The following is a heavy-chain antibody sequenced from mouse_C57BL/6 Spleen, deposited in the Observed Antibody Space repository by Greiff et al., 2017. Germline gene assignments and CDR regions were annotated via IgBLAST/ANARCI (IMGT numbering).Heavy chain of an antibody. CDR3: ARYDYGGFAY. CDR2: ISSGSSTI. J-gene: IGHJ3*01. CDR1: GFTFSDYG. Sequence: EVHLVEPGGGLVKPGGSLKLSCAASGFTFSDYGMHWVRQAPEKGLEWVAYISSGSSTIYYAYTVKGRFTISRDNAKNTLFLQRSSLRSEDTAMYYCARYDYGGFAYWGQGTLVTVSA. V-gene: IGHV5-17*01. D-gene: IGHD2-4*01.